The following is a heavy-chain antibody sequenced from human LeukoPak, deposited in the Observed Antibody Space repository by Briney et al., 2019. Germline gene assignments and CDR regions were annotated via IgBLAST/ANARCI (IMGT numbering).Heavy chain of an antibody. CDR2: ISAYNGNT. CDR1: GYTFTSYG. J-gene: IGHJ4*02. V-gene: IGHV1-18*01. D-gene: IGHD3-22*01. CDR3: AREAYSYDSSGHYYVNGLDY. Sequence: WASVKVSCKASGYTFTSYGISWVRQAPGQGLEWMGWISAYNGNTNYAQKLQGRVTMTTDTSTSTAYMELRGLRSDDTAVYYCAREAYSYDSSGHYYVNGLDYWGQGTLVTVSS.